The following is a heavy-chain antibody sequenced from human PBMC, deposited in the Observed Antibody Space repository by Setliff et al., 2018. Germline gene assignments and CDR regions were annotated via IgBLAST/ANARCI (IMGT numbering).Heavy chain of an antibody. CDR1: EYTFTNYK. CDR3: ARDRCGGDCADDYLDY. CDR2: INPGNGDT. V-gene: IGHV1-3*01. Sequence: ASVKVSCKTSEYTFTNYKIHWVRQVAGQRLEWMGWINPGNGDTKYSQRFQGRVTFTRDTAASTAYMELSSLRSEDTSVYFCARDRCGGDCADDYLDYWGQGTLVTVSS. J-gene: IGHJ4*02. D-gene: IGHD2-21*01.